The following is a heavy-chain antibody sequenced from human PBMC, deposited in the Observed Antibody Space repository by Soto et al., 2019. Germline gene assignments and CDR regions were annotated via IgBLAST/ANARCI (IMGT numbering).Heavy chain of an antibody. D-gene: IGHD3-3*01. V-gene: IGHV1-46*01. CDR3: ARLTHGLLEWLPSKDYGMDV. Sequence: ASVKVSCKASGYTFTSYYMHWVRQAPGQGLEWMGIINPSGGSTSYAQKFQGRVTMTRDTSTSTVYMELSSLRSEDTAVYYCARLTHGLLEWLPSKDYGMDVWGQGTTVTVSS. J-gene: IGHJ6*02. CDR2: INPSGGST. CDR1: GYTFTSYY.